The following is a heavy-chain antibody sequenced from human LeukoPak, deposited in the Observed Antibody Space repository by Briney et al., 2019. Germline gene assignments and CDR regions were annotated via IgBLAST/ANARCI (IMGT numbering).Heavy chain of an antibody. D-gene: IGHD2-15*01. J-gene: IGHJ5*02. CDR3: ARIVGGWFDP. CDR1: GGSFSGYY. CDR2: INHSGST. V-gene: IGHV4-34*01. Sequence: SETLSLTCAVYGGSFSGYYWSWIRQPPGKGLEWIGEINHSGSTNYNPSLKSRVTISVDTSKNQFSLELSSVTAADTAVYYCARIVGGWFDPWGQGTLVTVSS.